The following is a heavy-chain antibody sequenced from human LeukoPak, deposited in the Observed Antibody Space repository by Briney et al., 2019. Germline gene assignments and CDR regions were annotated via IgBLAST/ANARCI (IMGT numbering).Heavy chain of an antibody. CDR1: GFIFRKHK. J-gene: IGHJ4*02. Sequence: GGSLRLSCKVSGFIFRKHKMSWVRQAPGKGLEWVANLKEDGSEQKYVDSVKGRFTISRDNAKDSLFLHMSSLRVEDTGIYYCAGESYGGTGFDFWGQGTLSTVSS. CDR3: AGESYGGTGFDF. D-gene: IGHD4-23*01. CDR2: LKEDGSEQ. V-gene: IGHV3-7*01.